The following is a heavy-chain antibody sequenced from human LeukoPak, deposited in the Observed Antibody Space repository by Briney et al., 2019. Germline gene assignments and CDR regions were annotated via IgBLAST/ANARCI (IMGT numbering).Heavy chain of an antibody. J-gene: IGHJ4*02. V-gene: IGHV1-18*01. CDR3: ARAVPWYLPRAMGPTFDY. D-gene: IGHD6-13*01. CDR2: ISAYNGNT. Sequence: GASVKVSCKASGYTFTSYVISWVRQAPGQGLEWMGWISAYNGNTNYAQKLQGRVTMTTDTSTSTAYMDLRSLSSDDTAVYSCARAVPWYLPRAMGPTFDYWGQGTLVTVSS. CDR1: GYTFTSYV.